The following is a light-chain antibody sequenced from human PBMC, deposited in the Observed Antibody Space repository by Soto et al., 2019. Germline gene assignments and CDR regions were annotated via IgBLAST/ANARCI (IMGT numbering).Light chain of an antibody. V-gene: IGKV1-27*01. CDR3: QKYNSASRT. Sequence: DIQMTQSPSYLSASVGDRVTITCRASQGISNYLAWYQQKPGKVPKLLIYAASTLQSGVQSRFSGRGSGTDFTLTISSLQPEDVATYYCQKYNSASRTFGQGTKVEIK. CDR2: AAS. J-gene: IGKJ1*01. CDR1: QGISNY.